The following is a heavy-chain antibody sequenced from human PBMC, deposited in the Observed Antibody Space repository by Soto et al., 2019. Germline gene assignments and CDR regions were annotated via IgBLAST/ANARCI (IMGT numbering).Heavy chain of an antibody. CDR3: VRDWGIYDPDINTSTPPLDC. Sequence: EVQLVESGGGLVQPGGSLRLSCAASGFTLSTYGTNWVRQAPGKGLEWVSFITGGMNTVYYADSVKGRFTVSRDHAKNSLYLQMDSLRDEDTAVYYFVRDWGIYDPDINTSTPPLDCWGQGTLVTVSS. J-gene: IGHJ4*02. D-gene: IGHD3-16*01. CDR2: ITGGMNTV. V-gene: IGHV3-48*02. CDR1: GFTLSTYG.